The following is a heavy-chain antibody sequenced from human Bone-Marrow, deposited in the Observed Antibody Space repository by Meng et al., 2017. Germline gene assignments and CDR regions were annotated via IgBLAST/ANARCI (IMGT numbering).Heavy chain of an antibody. CDR1: GFTVSSNY. J-gene: IGHJ5*02. CDR3: ARAKYSSSWYGNGWFDP. CDR2: IYSGGST. D-gene: IGHD6-13*01. V-gene: IGHV3-53*04. Sequence: GGSLRLSCAASGFTVSSNYMSWVRQAPGKGLEWVSVIYSGGSTYYADSVKGRFTISRHNSKNTLYLQMNSLRAEDTAVYYCARAKYSSSWYGNGWFDPWGQGTLVTISS.